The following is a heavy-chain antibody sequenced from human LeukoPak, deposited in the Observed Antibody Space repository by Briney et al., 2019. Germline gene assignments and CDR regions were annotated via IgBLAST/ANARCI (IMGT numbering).Heavy chain of an antibody. Sequence: GGSLRLSCTTSGFIFSNYGMHWVRQAPGKGPEWVAFIRHDGSNKYYADSVKGRCTISRDNSKKTVYLQMNSLRTEDTAVYYCAKDRWLQGYFDYWGQGTLVTVSS. CDR3: AKDRWLQGYFDY. V-gene: IGHV3-30*02. CDR2: IRHDGSNK. D-gene: IGHD5-24*01. CDR1: GFIFSNYG. J-gene: IGHJ4*02.